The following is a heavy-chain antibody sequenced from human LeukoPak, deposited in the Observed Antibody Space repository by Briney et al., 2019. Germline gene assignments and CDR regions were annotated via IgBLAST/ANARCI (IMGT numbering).Heavy chain of an antibody. CDR3: ARGSLEGGYYYGMDV. V-gene: IGHV3-13*01. CDR2: IGTAGDT. J-gene: IGHJ6*02. Sequence: GGSLRLSCAASGFTFSSYDMHWVRQATGKGLEWVSAIGTAGDTYYPGSVKGRFTISRENAKNSLYLQMNGLRAEDTAVYYCARGSLEGGYYYGMDVWGQGTTVTVSS. D-gene: IGHD1-1*01. CDR1: GFTFSSYD.